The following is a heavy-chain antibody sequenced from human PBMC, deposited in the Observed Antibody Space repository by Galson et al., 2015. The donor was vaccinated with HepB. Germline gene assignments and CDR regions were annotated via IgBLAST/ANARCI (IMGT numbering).Heavy chain of an antibody. D-gene: IGHD3-22*01. Sequence: SLRLSCAASGFTFSSYAMHWVRQAPGKGLEWVAVISYDGSNKYYADSVKGRFTISRDNSKNTLYLQMNSLRAEDTAVYYCARAYYYDSSGYYYVARGSAYWGQGTLVTVSS. CDR2: ISYDGSNK. J-gene: IGHJ4*02. CDR1: GFTFSSYA. CDR3: ARAYYYDSSGYYYVARGSAY. V-gene: IGHV3-30*04.